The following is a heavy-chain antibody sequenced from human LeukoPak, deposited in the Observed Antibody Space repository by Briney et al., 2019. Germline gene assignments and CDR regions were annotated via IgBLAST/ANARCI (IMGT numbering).Heavy chain of an antibody. D-gene: IGHD3-16*01. CDR3: ARGSRLSDAFDI. CDR2: ISSSSSYI. V-gene: IGHV3-21*01. Sequence: GGSLRLSCAASGFTFSDYYMNWVRQAPGKGLEWVSSISSSSSYIYYADSVKGRFTISRDNAKNSLYLQMNSLRAEDTAVYYCARGSRLSDAFDIWGQGTMVTVSS. CDR1: GFTFSDYY. J-gene: IGHJ3*02.